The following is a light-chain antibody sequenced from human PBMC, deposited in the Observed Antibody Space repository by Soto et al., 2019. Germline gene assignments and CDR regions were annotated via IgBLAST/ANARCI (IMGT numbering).Light chain of an antibody. Sequence: HSVLTQPPSVSGAPGQRVTISCTGSSSNIGAGYEVHWYQQLPGTAPKLLIYGNNNRPSGVPDRFSGSKSGTSASLAITGPQADDEADYYCQSYDSRLSGCVFGTGTKLTVL. CDR1: SSNIGAGYE. J-gene: IGLJ1*01. V-gene: IGLV1-40*01. CDR2: GNN. CDR3: QSYDSRLSGCV.